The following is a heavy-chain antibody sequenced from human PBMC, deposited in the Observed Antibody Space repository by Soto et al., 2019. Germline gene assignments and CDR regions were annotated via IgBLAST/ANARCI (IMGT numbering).Heavy chain of an antibody. CDR3: ARVWRDYGVYYDYGIDV. D-gene: IGHD4-17*01. J-gene: IGHJ6*02. CDR2: IIPIFGTA. CDR1: GGTFSSYA. V-gene: IGHV1-69*06. Sequence: QVQLVQSGAEVKKPGSSVKVSCKASGGTFSSYAISWVRQAPGQGLEWMGGIIPIFGTANYAQKFQGRVTITGDKSTSADSMELSSLRSEGTAVDDCARVWRDYGVYYDYGIDVWGQGTTVTVSS.